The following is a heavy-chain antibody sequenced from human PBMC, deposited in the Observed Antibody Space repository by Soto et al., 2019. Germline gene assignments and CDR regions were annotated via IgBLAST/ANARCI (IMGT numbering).Heavy chain of an antibody. J-gene: IGHJ4*02. CDR2: IKSKTDGGTT. V-gene: IGHV3-15*01. CDR1: GFTFSNAW. CDR3: TTDPLSWFGEQIVDY. Sequence: GGSLRLSCAASGFTFSNAWMSWVRQAPGKGLEWVCRIKSKTDGGTTDYAAPVKGRFTISRDDSKNTLYLQMNSLKTEDTAVYYCTTDPLSWFGEQIVDYWGQGTLVTVSS. D-gene: IGHD3-10*01.